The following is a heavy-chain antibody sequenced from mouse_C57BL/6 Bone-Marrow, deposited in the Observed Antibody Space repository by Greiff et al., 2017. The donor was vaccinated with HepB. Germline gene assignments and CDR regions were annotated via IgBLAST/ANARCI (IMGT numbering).Heavy chain of an antibody. Sequence: VQLQESGAELARPGASVKLSCKASGYTFTSYGISWVKQRTGQGLEWIGEIYPRSGNTYYNEKFKGKATLTADKSSSTAYMELRSLTSEDSAVYFCARWGYGNYGAYWGQGTLVTVSA. J-gene: IGHJ3*01. CDR3: ARWGYGNYGAY. D-gene: IGHD2-10*02. V-gene: IGHV1-81*01. CDR1: GYTFTSYG. CDR2: IYPRSGNT.